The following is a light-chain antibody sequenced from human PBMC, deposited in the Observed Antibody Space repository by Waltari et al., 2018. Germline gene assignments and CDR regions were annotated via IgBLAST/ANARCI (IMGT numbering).Light chain of an antibody. Sequence: EIVLTQSPGTQSLSPGERAPLSCRASQSVSSSYLAWYQQKPGQAPRLLIYGASSRATGIPDRFSGSGSGTDFTLTISRLEPEDFAVYYCQQYGSSPRTFGQGTKLEIK. CDR3: QQYGSSPRT. V-gene: IGKV3-20*01. J-gene: IGKJ2*01. CDR1: QSVSSSY. CDR2: GAS.